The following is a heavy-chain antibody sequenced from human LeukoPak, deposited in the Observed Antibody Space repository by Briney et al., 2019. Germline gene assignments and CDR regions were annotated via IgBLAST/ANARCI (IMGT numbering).Heavy chain of an antibody. V-gene: IGHV3-9*01. CDR1: GFNFDDYA. CDR2: ISWNSGNI. J-gene: IGHJ4*02. D-gene: IGHD2-2*01. CDR3: VKDIGYCSSTSCSFDY. Sequence: GGSLRLSCAASGFNFDDYAMHWVRQAPGKGLEWVSGISWNSGNIGYADSVKSRFTISRDNAKNSLYLQMNSLRAEDTALYYCVKDIGYCSSTSCSFDYWGQGTLVTVSS.